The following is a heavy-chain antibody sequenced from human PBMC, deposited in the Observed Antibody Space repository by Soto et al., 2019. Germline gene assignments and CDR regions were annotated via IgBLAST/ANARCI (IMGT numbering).Heavy chain of an antibody. D-gene: IGHD6-19*01. CDR1: GGSISSGGYY. CDR2: IYYSGST. V-gene: IGHV4-31*03. Sequence: SETLSLTCTVSGGSISSGGYYWSWIRQHPGKGLEWIGYIYYSGSTYYNPSLKSRVTISVDTSKNQFSLKLSSVTAADTAVYYCARDPSPAGHPYYYYGMNVWGQGTRVTVSS. CDR3: ARDPSPAGHPYYYYGMNV. J-gene: IGHJ6*02.